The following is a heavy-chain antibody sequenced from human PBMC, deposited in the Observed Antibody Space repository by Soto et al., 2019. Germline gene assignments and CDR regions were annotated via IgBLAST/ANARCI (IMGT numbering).Heavy chain of an antibody. CDR1: GGSISSYY. V-gene: IGHV4-4*07. Sequence: QVQLQESGPGLVKPSETLSLTCTVSGGSISSYYWSWIRQPAGKGPEWIGLIYTSGSTNYNPSLKSRVTMSVDTSKNQYSLKLSSVTAADTAVYYCAREGIAVAGTYYYYGMDVWGQGTTVTVSS. CDR3: AREGIAVAGTYYYYGMDV. D-gene: IGHD6-19*01. CDR2: IYTSGST. J-gene: IGHJ6*02.